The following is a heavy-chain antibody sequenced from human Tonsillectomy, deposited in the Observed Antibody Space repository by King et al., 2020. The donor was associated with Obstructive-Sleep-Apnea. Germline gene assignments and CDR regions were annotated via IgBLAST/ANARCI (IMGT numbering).Heavy chain of an antibody. CDR3: AKVDDTALDY. Sequence: VQLVESGGGVVQPGRSLTLSCAASGFTFSNYGMHWVRQAPGRGLEWVTFIRYDGIKKYYADSMKGRFTISRDDSRSTLYLQMNSLRAEDTAVYYCAKVDDTALDYWGQGTLVTVSS. CDR1: GFTFSNYG. V-gene: IGHV3-30*02. CDR2: IRYDGIKK. D-gene: IGHD5-18*01. J-gene: IGHJ4*02.